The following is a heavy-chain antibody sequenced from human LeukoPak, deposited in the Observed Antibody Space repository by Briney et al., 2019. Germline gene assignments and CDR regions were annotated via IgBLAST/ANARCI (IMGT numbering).Heavy chain of an antibody. Sequence: PGGSLRLSCAASGFTFSSYAMHWVRQAPGKGLEWVAVISYDGSNKYYADSVKGRFTISRDNSKNTLYLQMNSLRAEDTAVYYCAKVGRGYTVTTGDDYWGQGTLVTVSS. CDR3: AKVGRGYTVTTGDDY. D-gene: IGHD4-17*01. CDR2: ISYDGSNK. V-gene: IGHV3-30-3*01. CDR1: GFTFSSYA. J-gene: IGHJ4*02.